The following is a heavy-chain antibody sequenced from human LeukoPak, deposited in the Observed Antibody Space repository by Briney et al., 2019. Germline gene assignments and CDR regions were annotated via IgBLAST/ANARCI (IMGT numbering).Heavy chain of an antibody. CDR1: GFTFSSYS. CDR3: ARYGSGLNDY. D-gene: IGHD6-19*01. CDR2: ISSSSSTI. V-gene: IGHV3-48*01. Sequence: GGSLRLSCAASGFTFSSYSMNWVRQAPGKGLEWVSYISSSSSTIYYADSVKGRFTISRDNAKNSLYLQMNSLRAEDTAVYYCARYGSGLNDYWGQGTPVTVSS. J-gene: IGHJ4*02.